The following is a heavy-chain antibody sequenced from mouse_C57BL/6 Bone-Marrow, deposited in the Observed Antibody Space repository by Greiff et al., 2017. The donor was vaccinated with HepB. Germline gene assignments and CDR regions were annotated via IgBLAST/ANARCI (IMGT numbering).Heavy chain of an antibody. V-gene: IGHV5-9*01. Sequence: EVQVVESGGGLVKPGGSLKLSCAASGFTFSSYTMSWVRQTPEKRLEWVATISGGGGNTYYPDSVKGRFTISRDNAKNTLYLQMSSLRSEDTALYYCARHEDLRLRSFDYWGQGTTLTVSS. CDR2: ISGGGGNT. CDR1: GFTFSSYT. J-gene: IGHJ2*01. D-gene: IGHD3-2*02. CDR3: ARHEDLRLRSFDY.